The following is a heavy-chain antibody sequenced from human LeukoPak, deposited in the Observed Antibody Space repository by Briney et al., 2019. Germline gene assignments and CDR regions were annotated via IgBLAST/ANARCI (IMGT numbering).Heavy chain of an antibody. CDR1: GFTVSSYA. J-gene: IGHJ4*02. D-gene: IGHD4-17*01. CDR2: IGYSAGDT. V-gene: IGHV3-23*01. CDR3: ARESSTTVFDY. Sequence: GGSLRLSCAASGFTVSSYAMTWVRQAPGKGLEWVSAIGYSAGDTYYADSVKGRFTISRDNSKNTLYLQMNSLRAEDTAVYYCARESSTTVFDYCGQGTLVTVSS.